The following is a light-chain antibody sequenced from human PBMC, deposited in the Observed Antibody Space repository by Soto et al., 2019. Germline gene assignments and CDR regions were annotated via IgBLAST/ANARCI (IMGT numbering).Light chain of an antibody. J-gene: IGKJ1*01. V-gene: IGKV2-28*01. CDR3: MQALQTPWT. CDR1: QSLLHSDGYNY. CDR2: LGS. Sequence: IVMTPSPRSLPVTPGEPASISCRSNQSLLHSDGYNYLDWYLQKPGQSPQLLIYLGSNRASGVPDRFSGSGSGTDFTLRISRVEAEDVGVYYCMQALQTPWTFGQGTKVEIK.